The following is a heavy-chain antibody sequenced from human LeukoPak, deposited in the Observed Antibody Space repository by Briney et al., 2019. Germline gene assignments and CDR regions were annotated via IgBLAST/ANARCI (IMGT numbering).Heavy chain of an antibody. CDR3: ASEDDILTGLDY. J-gene: IGHJ4*02. D-gene: IGHD3-9*01. CDR2: INHSGST. Sequence: SETLSLTCAVYGGSFSGYYWSWIRQPPGKGLEWIGEINHSGSTNYNPSLKSRVTISVDTSKNQFSLKLSSVTAADTAVYYCASEDDILTGLDYWGQGTLVTVSS. CDR1: GGSFSGYY. V-gene: IGHV4-34*01.